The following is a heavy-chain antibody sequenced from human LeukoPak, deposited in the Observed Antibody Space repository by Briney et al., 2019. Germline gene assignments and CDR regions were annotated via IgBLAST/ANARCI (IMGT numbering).Heavy chain of an antibody. CDR2: IYYSGSS. CDR1: GFTFSSYSMN. V-gene: IGHV4-39*01. J-gene: IGHJ4*02. Sequence: PGGSLRLSCAASGFTFSSYSMNWVRQPPGKGLEWIGTIYYSGSSYYNPSLKSRVTIPVDTSKNQFSLRLTSVTAADTAVYYCARGYYSSSSPFDYWGQGTLVTVSS. CDR3: ARGYYSSSSPFDY. D-gene: IGHD6-13*01.